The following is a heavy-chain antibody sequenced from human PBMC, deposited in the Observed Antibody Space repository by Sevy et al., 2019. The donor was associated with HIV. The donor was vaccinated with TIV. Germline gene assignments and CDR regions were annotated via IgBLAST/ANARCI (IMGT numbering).Heavy chain of an antibody. CDR2: ISSSSSTI. V-gene: IGHV3-48*02. CDR3: AGGGGSGLLGVRYYYYGMDV. Sequence: LSLTCAASGFTFSSYSMNWVRQAPGKGLEWVSYISSSSSTIYYADSVKGRFTISRDNAKNSLYLQMNSLRDEDTAVYYCAGGGGSGLLGVRYYYYGMDVWGQGTTVTVSS. D-gene: IGHD6-19*01. CDR1: GFTFSSYS. J-gene: IGHJ6*02.